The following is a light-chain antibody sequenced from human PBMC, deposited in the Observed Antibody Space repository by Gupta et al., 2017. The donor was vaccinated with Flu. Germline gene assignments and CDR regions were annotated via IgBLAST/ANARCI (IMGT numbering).Light chain of an antibody. Sequence: QSALTQPRPVSGSPGQSVTISCTGTSSDVGGYNYVSWYQQHPGKAHTLMIYDVSKRPSGVPDRFSGSKSGNTATLTISGRQAEEEADYYCCAYAGSYTWVFGGGTKLTVL. J-gene: IGLJ3*02. CDR3: CAYAGSYTWV. V-gene: IGLV2-11*01. CDR1: SSDVGGYNY. CDR2: DVS.